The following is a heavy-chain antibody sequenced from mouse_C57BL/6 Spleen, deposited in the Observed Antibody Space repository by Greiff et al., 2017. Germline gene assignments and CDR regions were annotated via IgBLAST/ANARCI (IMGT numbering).Heavy chain of an antibody. CDR2: IYPGDGDT. D-gene: IGHD1-1*01. Sequence: QVQLQQSGPELVKPGASVKISCKASGYAFSSSWMNWVKQRPGKGLEWIGRIYPGDGDTNYNGQFKGKATLTADKSSSTAYMQLSSLTSEDSAVYFCAATVVAKGFAYWGQETLVTVSA. CDR1: GYAFSSSW. CDR3: AATVVAKGFAY. V-gene: IGHV1-82*01. J-gene: IGHJ3*01.